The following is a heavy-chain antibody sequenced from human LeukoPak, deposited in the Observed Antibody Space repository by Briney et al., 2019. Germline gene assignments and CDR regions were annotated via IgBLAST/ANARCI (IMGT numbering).Heavy chain of an antibody. V-gene: IGHV1-2*02. CDR1: GYTFTGYY. D-gene: IGHD3-10*01. J-gene: IGHJ6*03. Sequence: ASVKVSCKASGYTFTGYYMRWVRQAPGQGLEWMGWINPNSGGTNYAQKFQGRATMTRDTSTSTVYMELGSLRSEDTAVYYCARGPRITLIRGGQWYYYMDVWGKGTTVTISS. CDR2: INPNSGGT. CDR3: ARGPRITLIRGGQWYYYMDV.